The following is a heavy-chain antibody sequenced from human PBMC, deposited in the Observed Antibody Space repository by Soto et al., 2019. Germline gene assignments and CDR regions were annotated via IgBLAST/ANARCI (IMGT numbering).Heavy chain of an antibody. CDR2: FSGGGTNT. Sequence: GGSLRLSCAASGFSFSSYAMNWVRQAPGKGLEWVSAFSGGGTNTYYTDSVKGRFTISRDNSKNTMFLQMNSLRAEDTAVYYCAILDSSTWYTGYYFDYWGQGTLVTVSS. CDR1: GFSFSSYA. CDR3: AILDSSTWYTGYYFDY. D-gene: IGHD6-13*01. V-gene: IGHV3-23*01. J-gene: IGHJ4*02.